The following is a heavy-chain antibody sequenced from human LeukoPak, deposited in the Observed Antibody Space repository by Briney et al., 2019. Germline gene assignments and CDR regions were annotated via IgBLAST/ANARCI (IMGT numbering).Heavy chain of an antibody. V-gene: IGHV1-24*01. CDR2: FDPEDGET. Sequence: ASVKVSCKVSGYTLTELSMHWVRQAPGKGLEWMGGFDPEDGETIYAQKFQDRVTMTEDTSTDTAYMELSSLRSEDTAVYYCATGVAVAGPADYWGQGTLVTVPS. CDR1: GYTLTELS. CDR3: ATGVAVAGPADY. J-gene: IGHJ4*02. D-gene: IGHD6-19*01.